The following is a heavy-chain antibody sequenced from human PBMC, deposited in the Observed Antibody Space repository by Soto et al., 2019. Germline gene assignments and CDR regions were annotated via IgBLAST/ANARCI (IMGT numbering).Heavy chain of an antibody. CDR2: ISYDGDNK. D-gene: IGHD3-9*01. Sequence: QVQLVESGGGVVQPGKSLRLSCAASGFTFSIYGIHWVRQAPGKGLEWVAMISYDGDNKSYADSVKGRFTISRDNSKNSLYLQILSLRAEDTAVYYCAKTALRYFAWPDAFDLWGQGTMVTVSS. CDR1: GFTFSIYG. CDR3: AKTALRYFAWPDAFDL. J-gene: IGHJ3*01. V-gene: IGHV3-30*18.